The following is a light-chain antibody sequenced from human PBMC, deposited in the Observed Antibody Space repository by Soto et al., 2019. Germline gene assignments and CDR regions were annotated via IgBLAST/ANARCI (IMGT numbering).Light chain of an antibody. CDR2: DTS. J-gene: IGKJ2*01. CDR1: QDISRF. Sequence: DVQMTQSPSAMSASIGDRVTITCRASQDISRFVAWFQQKPGKAPERLIYDTSTLQVGVPSRFSGGGSGTEFTLAIIGLQPEDCATYYCLQHNSYPYTFGQGTKLEIK. CDR3: LQHNSYPYT. V-gene: IGKV1-17*03.